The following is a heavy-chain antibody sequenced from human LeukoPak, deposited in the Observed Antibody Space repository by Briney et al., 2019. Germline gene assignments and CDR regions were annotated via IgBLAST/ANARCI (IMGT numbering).Heavy chain of an antibody. V-gene: IGHV4-59*01. CDR1: GVSMSSYY. CDR2: IYYSGST. Sequence: SETLSLTCTVSGVSMSSYYWSWIRQPPGKGLEWIAYIYYSGSTNYNPSLKSRVTVSVDTSKNQFSLKLSSVTAADTAVYYCARGSIAVAGYFDSWGQGTLVTVSS. D-gene: IGHD6-19*01. J-gene: IGHJ4*02. CDR3: ARGSIAVAGYFDS.